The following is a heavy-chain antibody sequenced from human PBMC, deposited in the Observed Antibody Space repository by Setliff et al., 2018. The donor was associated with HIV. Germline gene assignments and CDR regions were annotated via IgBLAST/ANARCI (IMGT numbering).Heavy chain of an antibody. V-gene: IGHV3-23*01. J-gene: IGHJ1*01. CDR3: AKDSKVAYGSSDHQYFHH. CDR1: GFTFSSFA. Sequence: GGSLRLSCVVSGFTFSSFAMSWVRQAPGKGLEWVSVVGGSGGNTYYADSVKGRFTISRDNSKNTLYLQMNSLRAEDTAFYYCAKDSKVAYGSSDHQYFHHWGQGTLVTAPQ. CDR2: VGGSGGNT. D-gene: IGHD3-22*01.